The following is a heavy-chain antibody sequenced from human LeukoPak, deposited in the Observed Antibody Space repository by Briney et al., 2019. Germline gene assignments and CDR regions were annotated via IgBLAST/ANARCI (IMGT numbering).Heavy chain of an antibody. Sequence: GGSLRLSCAASAFTFNTYWMHWVRQVPGRGLEWVSRNGDESSTNYADSVKGRFTISRDNAKNSLYLQMNSLRAEDTAVYYCARDRHDILTGYDLGYYYYYGMDVWGQGTTVTVSS. D-gene: IGHD3-9*01. CDR1: AFTFNTYW. V-gene: IGHV3-74*01. J-gene: IGHJ6*02. CDR3: ARDRHDILTGYDLGYYYYYGMDV. CDR2: NGDESST.